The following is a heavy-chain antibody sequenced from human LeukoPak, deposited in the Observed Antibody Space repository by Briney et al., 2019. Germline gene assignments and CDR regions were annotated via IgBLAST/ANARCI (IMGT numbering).Heavy chain of an antibody. CDR3: ASRDRGYSYGLLFDY. D-gene: IGHD5-18*01. J-gene: IGHJ4*02. CDR2: IIPIFGTA. V-gene: IGHV1-69*13. Sequence: ASVKVSCKASGGTFSSYAISWVQQAPGQGLEWMGGIIPIFGTANYAQKFQGRVTITADESTSTAYMELSSLRSEDTAVYYCASRDRGYSYGLLFDYWGQGTLVTVSS. CDR1: GGTFSSYA.